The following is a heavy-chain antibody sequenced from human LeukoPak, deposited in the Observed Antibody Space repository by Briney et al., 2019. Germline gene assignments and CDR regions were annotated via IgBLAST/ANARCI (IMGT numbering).Heavy chain of an antibody. V-gene: IGHV3-30*18. Sequence: GGSLRLSCAASGFTFSSYAMSWVRQAPGKGLEWVAVISYDGRDKHYPDSVKGRFTISRDISTDTLWLQMDSLRSEDTAVYYCAKGPLRGTAAAIDYWGQGTLVTVSS. CDR2: ISYDGRDK. J-gene: IGHJ4*02. CDR3: AKGPLRGTAAAIDY. D-gene: IGHD2-2*01. CDR1: GFTFSSYA.